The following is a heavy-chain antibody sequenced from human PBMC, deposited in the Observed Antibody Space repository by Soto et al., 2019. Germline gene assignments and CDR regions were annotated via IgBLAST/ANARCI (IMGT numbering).Heavy chain of an antibody. V-gene: IGHV1-69*01. CDR3: ARGDDILTGSNWFDP. J-gene: IGHJ5*02. D-gene: IGHD3-9*01. CDR2: IIPMFGTT. CDR1: GGTFSSYT. Sequence: QVQLVQSGAEVKKPGSSVKVSCKASGGTFSSYTISWVRQAPGQGLECMGGIIPMFGTTNYAQKFQGRVTITADESTSTACMELFSLRSEDTAVYYCARGDDILTGSNWFDPWGQGTLLTVSS.